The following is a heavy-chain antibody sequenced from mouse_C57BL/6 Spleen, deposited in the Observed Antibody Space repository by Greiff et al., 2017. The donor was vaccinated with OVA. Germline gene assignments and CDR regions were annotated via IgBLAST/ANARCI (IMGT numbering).Heavy chain of an antibody. V-gene: IGHV1-22*01. CDR1: GYTFTDYN. J-gene: IGHJ1*03. D-gene: IGHD1-1*01. CDR2: INPNNGGT. CDR3: ERGGDYYGSRGWYFDV. Sequence: VQLQQSGPELVKPGASVKMSCKASGYTFTDYNMHWVKQSHEKSLEWIGYINPNNGGTSYNQKFKGKATLTVNKSSSTAYMELRSLTSEDSAVYYCERGGDYYGSRGWYFDVWGTGTTVTVSS.